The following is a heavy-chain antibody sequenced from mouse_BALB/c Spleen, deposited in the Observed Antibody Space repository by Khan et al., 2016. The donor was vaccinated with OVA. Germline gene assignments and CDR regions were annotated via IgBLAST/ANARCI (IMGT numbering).Heavy chain of an antibody. CDR2: ISYSGST. CDR1: GYSITSDYA. CDR3: ARRAYYANWHFDV. Sequence: EVQLQESGPGLVKPSQSLSLTCTVTGYSITSDYAWNWIRQFPGNKLEWMGYISYSGSTSYNPSLKSRISITRDTSKNQFFLQLNSVTTGDTATYYCARRAYYANWHFDVWGAGTTVTVSS. V-gene: IGHV3-2*02. D-gene: IGHD1-1*02. J-gene: IGHJ1*01.